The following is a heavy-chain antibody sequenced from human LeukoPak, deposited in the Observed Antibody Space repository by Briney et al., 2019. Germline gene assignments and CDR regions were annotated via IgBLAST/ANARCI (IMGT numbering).Heavy chain of an antibody. CDR1: GYTFTSYD. CDR2: MNPNSGNT. J-gene: IGHJ6*02. D-gene: IGHD3-9*01. V-gene: IGHV1-8*01. CDR3: ARGPGKLRYFDYYYYGMDV. Sequence: ASVKVSCKASGYTFTSYDINWVRQATGQGLEWMGWMNPNSGNTGYAQKFQGRVTMTRNTPISTAYMELSSLRSEDTAVYYCARGPGKLRYFDYYYYGMDVWGQGTTVTVSS.